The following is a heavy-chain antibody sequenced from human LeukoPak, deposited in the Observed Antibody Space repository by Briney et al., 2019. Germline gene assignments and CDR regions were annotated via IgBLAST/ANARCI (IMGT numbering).Heavy chain of an antibody. V-gene: IGHV4-34*01. CDR1: GESLSDLY. J-gene: IGHJ4*02. D-gene: IGHD5-24*01. CDR2: INHSGST. Sequence: SETMSLTCAIYGESLSDLYWSWVRQSPGKGLEWIGDINHSGSTNYNPSLKSRVTISLDTSKNQFSLNLSSVTAADTAVYYCARSGDGYNFYFGYWGQGTLVTVSS. CDR3: ARSGDGYNFYFGY.